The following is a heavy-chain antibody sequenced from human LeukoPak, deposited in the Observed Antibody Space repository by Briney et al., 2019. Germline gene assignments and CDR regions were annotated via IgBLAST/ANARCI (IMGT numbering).Heavy chain of an antibody. J-gene: IGHJ4*02. D-gene: IGHD4-17*01. Sequence: ASVKVSCKASGYTFTSYAMHWVRQAPGQRLEWMGWINAGNGNTKYSQKFQGRVTITRDTSASTAYMELSRLRSDDTAVYYCATPLGTVTYYYFDYWGQGTLVTVSS. V-gene: IGHV1-3*01. CDR2: INAGNGNT. CDR3: ATPLGTVTYYYFDY. CDR1: GYTFTSYA.